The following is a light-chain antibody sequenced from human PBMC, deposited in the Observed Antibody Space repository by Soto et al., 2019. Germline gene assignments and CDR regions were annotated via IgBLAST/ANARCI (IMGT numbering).Light chain of an antibody. V-gene: IGKV1-9*01. CDR3: QQLNSYPLT. CDR1: QGISSY. J-gene: IGKJ3*01. Sequence: DVQLTQSPSFLSASVGDRVTITCRASQGISSYLAWYQQKPGKAPKLLIYAASTLQSGVPSRFSGSGSGTEFTLTISSLQPEDFATYYCQQLNSYPLTFGPGTKVAI. CDR2: AAS.